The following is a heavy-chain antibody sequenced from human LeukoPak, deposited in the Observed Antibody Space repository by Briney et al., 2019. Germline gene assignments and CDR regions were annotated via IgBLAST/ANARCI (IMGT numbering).Heavy chain of an antibody. D-gene: IGHD5/OR15-5a*01. J-gene: IGHJ4*02. CDR2: ISAYNGNT. CDR1: GYIFTRYG. V-gene: IGHV1-18*04. Sequence: ASVKVSCKASGYIFTRYGISWVRQAPGQGLEWMGWISAYNGNTNYAQKVQGRVTMTRDTSTSTAYMELRSLRSDDTAVYYCARVDKDGDYWGQGTLVTVSS. CDR3: ARVDKDGDY.